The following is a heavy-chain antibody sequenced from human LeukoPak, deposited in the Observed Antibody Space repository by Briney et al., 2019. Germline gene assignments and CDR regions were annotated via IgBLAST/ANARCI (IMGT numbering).Heavy chain of an antibody. D-gene: IGHD6-13*01. CDR2: TYYRSKWYN. CDR1: GDSVSSNSAA. CDR3: ARVGYSSSWYYFDY. V-gene: IGHV6-1*01. Sequence: SQTLSLTCAISGDSVSSNSAAGNWIRQSPSRCLEWLVTTYYRSKWYNDYAVSVKSRITINPDTSTNQFSLQLNSVTPEDTAVYYCARVGYSSSWYYFDYWGQGSLVTVSS. J-gene: IGHJ4*02.